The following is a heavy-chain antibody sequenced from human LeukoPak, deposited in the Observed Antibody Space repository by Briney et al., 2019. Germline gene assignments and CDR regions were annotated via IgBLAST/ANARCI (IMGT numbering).Heavy chain of an antibody. J-gene: IGHJ4*02. D-gene: IGHD6-19*01. CDR3: AKDLGGSGWYPYYFDY. CDR1: GFTFSSYG. CDR2: ISYDGSNK. V-gene: IGHV3-30*18. Sequence: GGSLRLSCAASGFTFSSYGMHWVRQAPGKGLEWVAVISYDGSNKYYADSVKGRFTISRDNSKNTLYLQMNGLRAEDTAVYYCAKDLGGSGWYPYYFDYWGQGTLVTVSS.